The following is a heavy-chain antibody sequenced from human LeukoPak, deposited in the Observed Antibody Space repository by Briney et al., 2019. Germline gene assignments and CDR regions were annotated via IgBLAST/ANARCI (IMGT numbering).Heavy chain of an antibody. D-gene: IGHD3-22*01. V-gene: IGHV4-39*01. CDR2: IYNGVST. Sequence: PLETPSLTCTVSLGSISSIRYYWGWIRHPPWKWREWIGSIYNGVSTYYNPSRKSRVTISVDTSKKQFSLKLSSVNAADMGVYYCARFGRYSLARAARIVVVNPPPSWGQGTLVTVSS. J-gene: IGHJ4*02. CDR1: LGSISSIRYY. CDR3: ARFGRYSLARAARIVVVNPPPS.